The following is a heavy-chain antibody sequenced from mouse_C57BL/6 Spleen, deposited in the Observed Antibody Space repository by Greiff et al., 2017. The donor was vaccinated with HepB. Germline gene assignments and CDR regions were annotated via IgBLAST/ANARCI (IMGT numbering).Heavy chain of an antibody. V-gene: IGHV1-7*01. D-gene: IGHD2-4*01. Sequence: VQLQQSGAELAKPGASVKLSCKASGYTFTSYWMHWVKQRPGQGLEWIGYINPSSVYTKYNQKFKDKATLTADNSYSTAYMQLSSLTYEDSAVYYCARGPSDYDRLRFAYWGQGTLVTVAA. CDR2: INPSSVYT. CDR1: GYTFTSYW. J-gene: IGHJ3*01. CDR3: ARGPSDYDRLRFAY.